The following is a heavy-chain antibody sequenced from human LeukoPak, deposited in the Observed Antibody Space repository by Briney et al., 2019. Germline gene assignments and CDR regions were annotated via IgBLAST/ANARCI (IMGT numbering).Heavy chain of an antibody. CDR1: GFTFSSYE. CDR2: ISSSGSTI. V-gene: IGHV3-48*03. Sequence: PGGSLRLSCAASGFTFSSYEMNWVRQAPGKGLEWVSYISSSGSTIYYADSVKGRFTISRDNAKNSLYLQMNSLRAEDTAVYYRAKDRRRDDVLTGTFSDWGQGTLVTVSS. J-gene: IGHJ4*02. D-gene: IGHD3-9*01. CDR3: AKDRRRDDVLTGTFSD.